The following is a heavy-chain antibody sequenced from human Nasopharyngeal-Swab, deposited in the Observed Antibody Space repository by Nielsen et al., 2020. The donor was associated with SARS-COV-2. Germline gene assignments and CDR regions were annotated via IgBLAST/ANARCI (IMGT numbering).Heavy chain of an antibody. CDR2: IDWGDDK. J-gene: IGHJ4*02. Sequence: WIRQPPGKALEWLARIDWGDDKYYSTSLKTRLTISKDTSKNQVVLTMTNMDPVDTATYYCARLTYYYDSSGYYYGRFDYWGQGTLVTVSS. CDR3: ARLTYYYDSSGYYYGRFDY. V-gene: IGHV2-70*11. D-gene: IGHD3-22*01.